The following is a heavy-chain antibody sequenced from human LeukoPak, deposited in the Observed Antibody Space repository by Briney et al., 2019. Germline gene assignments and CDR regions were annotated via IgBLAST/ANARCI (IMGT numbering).Heavy chain of an antibody. CDR1: GGSLSSSSYY. J-gene: IGHJ5*02. CDR2: IYYSGST. Sequence: PSETLSLTCTVSGGSLSSSSYYWGWIRQPPGKGLEWIGSIYYSGSTYYNPSLKSRVTISVDTSKNQFSLKLSSVTAADTAVYYCARRLRWYYYDSSGYPYNNWFDPWGQGTLVTVSS. D-gene: IGHD3-22*01. V-gene: IGHV4-39*07. CDR3: ARRLRWYYYDSSGYPYNNWFDP.